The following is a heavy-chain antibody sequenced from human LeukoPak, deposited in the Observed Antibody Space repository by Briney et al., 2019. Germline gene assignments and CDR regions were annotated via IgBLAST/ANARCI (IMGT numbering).Heavy chain of an antibody. Sequence: ASVKVSCKASGYTFTSYGISWVRQAPGQGLEWMGWISAYNGNTNYAQKLQGRVTMTTDTSTSTAYMELRSLRSDDTAVYYCARVESYGDYVDAFDIWGQGTMVTVSS. V-gene: IGHV1-18*01. CDR1: GYTFTSYG. CDR2: ISAYNGNT. J-gene: IGHJ3*02. D-gene: IGHD4-17*01. CDR3: ARVESYGDYVDAFDI.